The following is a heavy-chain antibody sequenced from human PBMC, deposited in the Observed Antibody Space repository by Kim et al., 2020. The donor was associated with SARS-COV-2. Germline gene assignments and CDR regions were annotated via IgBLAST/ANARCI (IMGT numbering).Heavy chain of an antibody. D-gene: IGHD2-2*01. CDR2: ISYDGSNK. CDR3: ARDQWSCSSTSCYAYYY. V-gene: IGHV3-30*04. CDR1: GFTFSSYA. J-gene: IGHJ6*01. Sequence: GGSLRLSCAASGFTFSSYAMHWVRQAPGKGLEWVAVISYDGSNKYYADSVKGRFTISRDNSKNTLYLQMNSLRAEDTAVYYCARDQWSCSSTSCYAYYY.